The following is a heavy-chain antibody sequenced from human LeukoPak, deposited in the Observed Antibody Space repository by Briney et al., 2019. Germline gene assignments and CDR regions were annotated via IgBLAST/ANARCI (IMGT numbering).Heavy chain of an antibody. D-gene: IGHD2-15*01. V-gene: IGHV4-4*09. Sequence: SETLSLTRAFSGDLDFRYYWRWMRQPRGKGLEWIGYNDTSGSTSCNSSLKRQVTISVDTSKSHLSLHLTTVTAADMAVYYCARMAANSWPFDYWGQGALVTVSS. CDR1: GDLDFRYY. CDR3: ARMAANSWPFDY. CDR2: NDTSGST. J-gene: IGHJ4*02.